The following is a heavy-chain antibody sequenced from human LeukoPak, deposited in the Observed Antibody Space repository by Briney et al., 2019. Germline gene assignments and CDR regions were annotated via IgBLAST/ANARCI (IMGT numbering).Heavy chain of an antibody. CDR3: ARDGGDYGDSYDAFDT. CDR2: ISAFNGNT. CDR1: GYTLTSYG. D-gene: IGHD4-17*01. Sequence: ASVKVSCKASGYTLTSYGISWVRQAPGQGLEWMGWISAFNGNTKYAQKLQGRVTMTKDTSTSTSHMELRSLRSDDTAVYYCARDGGDYGDSYDAFDTWGQGTMVTVSS. J-gene: IGHJ3*02. V-gene: IGHV1-18*01.